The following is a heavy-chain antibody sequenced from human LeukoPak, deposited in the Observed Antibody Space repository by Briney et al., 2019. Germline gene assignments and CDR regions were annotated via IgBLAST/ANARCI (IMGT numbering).Heavy chain of an antibody. V-gene: IGHV3-48*03. CDR3: ARSKKVGDDSFEY. D-gene: IGHD3-10*01. CDR1: GFTFSNYE. J-gene: IGHJ4*02. CDR2: ISGSGTGI. Sequence: GGSLRLSCTGSGFTFSNYEMSWVRQAPGKGPEWIAYISGSGTGIYYADSVKGRFTISRDNANLYLQMSSLRAEDTSLYYCARSKKVGDDSFEYWGQGTLVTVSS.